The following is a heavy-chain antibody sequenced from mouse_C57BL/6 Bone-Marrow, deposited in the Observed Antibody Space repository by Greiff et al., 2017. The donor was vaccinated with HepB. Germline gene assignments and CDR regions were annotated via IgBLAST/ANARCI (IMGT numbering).Heavy chain of an antibody. J-gene: IGHJ2*01. Sequence: EVQLQQSVAELVRPGASVKLSCTASGFNIKNTYMHWVKQRPEQGLEWIGRIDPANGNTKYAPKFQGKATITADTSSNTAYLQLSSLTSEDTAIYYCANCPITTVVHFDYWGQGTTLTVSS. CDR2: IDPANGNT. V-gene: IGHV14-3*01. D-gene: IGHD1-1*01. CDR3: ANCPITTVVHFDY. CDR1: GFNIKNTY.